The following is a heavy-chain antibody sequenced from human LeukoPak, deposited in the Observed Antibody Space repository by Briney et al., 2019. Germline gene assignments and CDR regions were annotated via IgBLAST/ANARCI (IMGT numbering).Heavy chain of an antibody. D-gene: IGHD3-22*01. CDR1: GFTFSSYA. CDR2: ISGSGGST. V-gene: IGHV3-23*01. CDR3: AKDWKVAYYYDSSGPFDY. J-gene: IGHJ4*02. Sequence: GRSLRLSCAASGFTFSSYAMSWVRQAPGKGLEWVSAISGSGGSTYYADSVKGRFTISRDNSKNTLYLQMNSLRAEDTAVYYCAKDWKVAYYYDSSGPFDYWGQGTLVTVSS.